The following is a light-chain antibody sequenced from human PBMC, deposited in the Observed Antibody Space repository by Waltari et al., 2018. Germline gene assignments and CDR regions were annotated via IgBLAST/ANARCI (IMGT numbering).Light chain of an antibody. CDR1: SLRSSY. J-gene: IGLJ1*01. CDR3: SSRDSGAHRHV. Sequence: SSELTQDPAVSVALGQTVRITCQGDSLRSSYATWYQQKAGQAPILVIYGQNNRPSGVPDPLSGSYSGRTASLTITGAQAEDEADYYCSSRDSGAHRHVFGTGTKVTVL. V-gene: IGLV3-19*01. CDR2: GQN.